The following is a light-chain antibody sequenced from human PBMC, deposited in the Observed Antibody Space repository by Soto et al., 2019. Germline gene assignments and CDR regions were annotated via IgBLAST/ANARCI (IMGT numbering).Light chain of an antibody. Sequence: EIGLTQSPGTLSLSPWERVTLSCRASQSVTSTYLAWYQQKPGQAPRLLIYGASSRATGIPDRFSGSGSGTDFTLTISRLEPEDFAVYYCQQYGSSPKMYTFGQGTKVDIK. CDR2: GAS. CDR3: QQYGSSPKMYT. CDR1: QSVTSTY. J-gene: IGKJ2*01. V-gene: IGKV3-20*01.